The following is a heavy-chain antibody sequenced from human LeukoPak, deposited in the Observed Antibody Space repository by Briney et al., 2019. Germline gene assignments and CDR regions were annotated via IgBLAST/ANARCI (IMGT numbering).Heavy chain of an antibody. D-gene: IGHD3-3*01. V-gene: IGHV1-24*01. CDR2: FDPEDGET. CDR3: ATADYDFWSGYNYYYYYYMDV. CDR1: GYTLTELS. Sequence: ASVKVSCKVSGYTLTELSMHWVRQAPGKGLEWMGGFDPEDGETIYAQKFQGRVTMTEDTSTDTAYMELSSLRSEDTAMYYCATADYDFWSGYNYYYYYYMDVWGKGTTVTVSS. J-gene: IGHJ6*03.